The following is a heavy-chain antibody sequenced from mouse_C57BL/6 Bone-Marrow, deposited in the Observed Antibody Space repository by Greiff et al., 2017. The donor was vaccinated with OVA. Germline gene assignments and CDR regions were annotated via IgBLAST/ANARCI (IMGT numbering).Heavy chain of an antibody. D-gene: IGHD3-2*02. CDR2: IYPGSGST. V-gene: IGHV1-55*01. J-gene: IGHJ4*01. CDR1: GYTFTSYW. CDR3: ASRRLYAMDY. Sequence: QVQLQQPGAELVKPGASVKMSCKASGYTFTSYWITWVKQRPGQGLEWIGDIYPGSGSTNYNEKFKSKATLTVDTSSSTAYMQLSSLASEYAAVYYCASRRLYAMDYWGQGTSVTVSS.